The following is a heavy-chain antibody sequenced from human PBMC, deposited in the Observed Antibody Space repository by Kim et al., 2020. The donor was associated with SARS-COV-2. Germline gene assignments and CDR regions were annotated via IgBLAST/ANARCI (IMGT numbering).Heavy chain of an antibody. D-gene: IGHD6-13*01. J-gene: IGHJ3*02. CDR2: ISGDGGST. V-gene: IGHV3-43*02. Sequence: GGSLRLSCAASGFTFDDYAMHWVRQAPGKGLEWVSLISGDGGSTYYADSVKGRFTISRDNNKNSLYLQMNSLRTEDTALYYCASPVGYIAAAGLDIWGQGTMVTVSS. CDR3: ASPVGYIAAAGLDI. CDR1: GFTFDDYA.